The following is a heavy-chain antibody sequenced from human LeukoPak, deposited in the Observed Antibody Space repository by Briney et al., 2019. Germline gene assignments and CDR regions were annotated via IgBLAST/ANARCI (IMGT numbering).Heavy chain of an antibody. CDR2: MNPNSGNT. V-gene: IGHV1-8*03. CDR3: AREPTEYDFWSGFYYYHMDV. D-gene: IGHD3-3*01. Sequence: ASVKVSCKASGYTFTSYDINWVRQATGQGLEWMGWMNPNSGNTGYAQKFQGRVTITRNTSISTAYMELSSLRSEDTAVYYCAREPTEYDFWSGFYYYHMDVWGKGTTVTVSS. J-gene: IGHJ6*03. CDR1: GYTFTSYD.